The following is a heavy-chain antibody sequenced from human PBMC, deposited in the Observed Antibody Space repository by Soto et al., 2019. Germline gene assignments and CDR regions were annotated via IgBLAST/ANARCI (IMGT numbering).Heavy chain of an antibody. CDR1: GYTFTSYA. J-gene: IGHJ4*02. CDR2: INAGNGNT. Sequence: ASVKVSCKASGYTFTSYAMHWVRQAPGQRLEWMGWINAGNGNTKYSQKFQGRVTITRDTSASTAYMELSSPRSEDTAVYYCARGPPPYSSSWYQDYWGQGTRVTVS. CDR3: ARGPPPYSSSWYQDY. V-gene: IGHV1-3*01. D-gene: IGHD6-13*01.